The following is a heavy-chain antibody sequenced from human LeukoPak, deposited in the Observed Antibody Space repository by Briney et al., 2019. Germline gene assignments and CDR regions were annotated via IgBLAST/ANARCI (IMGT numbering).Heavy chain of an antibody. J-gene: IGHJ3*02. D-gene: IGHD6-25*01. V-gene: IGHV4-39*07. CDR1: GGSISSSNYY. Sequence: SETLSLTCTVSGGSISSSNYYWGWIRQPPGKGLECIGSVYYSGNTYYNPSLKSRVTISVDTSKNQFSLKLSSVTAADTAVYYCAREQRLQSDAFDIWGQGTMVTVPS. CDR3: AREQRLQSDAFDI. CDR2: VYYSGNT.